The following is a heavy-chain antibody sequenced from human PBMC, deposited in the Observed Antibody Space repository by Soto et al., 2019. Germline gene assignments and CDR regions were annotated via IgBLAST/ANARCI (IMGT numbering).Heavy chain of an antibody. Sequence: QVQLVESGGGVVQPGRSLRLSCAASGFIFSSYGMHWVRQAPGKGLEWVAVISHDGINKNHADSVKGRFTISRDNSKNTLHLQMNSLRAEDTAVYYCAKDQSGYDHYAMDVWGQGTAVTVSS. J-gene: IGHJ6*02. CDR2: ISHDGINK. V-gene: IGHV3-30*18. CDR3: AKDQSGYDHYAMDV. D-gene: IGHD3-3*01. CDR1: GFIFSSYG.